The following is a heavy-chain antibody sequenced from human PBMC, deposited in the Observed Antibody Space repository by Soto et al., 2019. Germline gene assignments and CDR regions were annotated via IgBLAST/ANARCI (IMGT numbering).Heavy chain of an antibody. Sequence: QVQLVESGGGLVQTSGSLRIACVASGFTFSDYYMSWVRQAPGKGLEWVSYISSSGNTIYYADSVKGHFTISRDNAKNSVYLQMNSLRVEDTALYFCAKMSSENYYDPVFSWGQGTLVTVSS. J-gene: IGHJ4*02. D-gene: IGHD3-22*01. V-gene: IGHV3-11*01. CDR2: ISSSGNTI. CDR1: GFTFSDYY. CDR3: AKMSSENYYDPVFS.